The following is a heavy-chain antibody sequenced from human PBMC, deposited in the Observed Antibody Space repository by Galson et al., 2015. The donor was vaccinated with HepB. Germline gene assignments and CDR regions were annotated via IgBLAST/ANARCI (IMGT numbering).Heavy chain of an antibody. Sequence: SLRLSCAASGFTFSDYYMSWIRQAPGKGLEWVSYISSSGSTIYYADSVKGRFTISRDNAKNSLYLQMNSLRAEDTAVYYCASCTTIFGVVPLRDWGQGTLVTVSS. CDR3: ASCTTIFGVVPLRD. V-gene: IGHV3-11*01. CDR1: GFTFSDYY. D-gene: IGHD3-3*01. J-gene: IGHJ4*02. CDR2: ISSSGSTI.